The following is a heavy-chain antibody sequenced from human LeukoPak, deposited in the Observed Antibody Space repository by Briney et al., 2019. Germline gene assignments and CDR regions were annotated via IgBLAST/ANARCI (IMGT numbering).Heavy chain of an antibody. J-gene: IGHJ6*03. CDR3: ARGLPQVYSSSSFSYYYYMDV. D-gene: IGHD6-6*01. V-gene: IGHV4-34*01. CDR1: GGSFSGYY. Sequence: SETLSLTCTVYGGSFSGYYWNWIRQPPGKGLEWIGEINHSGSTNYNPSLKSRVTISVDTSKKQFSLKLSSVTAADTAVYYCARGLPQVYSSSSFSYYYYMDVWGKGTTVTVSS. CDR2: INHSGST.